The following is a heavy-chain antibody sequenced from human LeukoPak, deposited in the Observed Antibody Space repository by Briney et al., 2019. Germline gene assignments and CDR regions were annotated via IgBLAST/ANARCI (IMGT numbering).Heavy chain of an antibody. CDR1: GYTSTSYG. CDR3: ARGSLGYCSGGSCYWFDP. V-gene: IGHV1-18*01. D-gene: IGHD2-15*01. Sequence: ASVKVSCKASGYTSTSYGISWVRQAPGQGLEWMGWISAYNGNTNYAQKLQGRVTMTTDTSTSTAYMELRSLRSDDTAVYYCARGSLGYCSGGSCYWFDPWGQGTLVTVSS. CDR2: ISAYNGNT. J-gene: IGHJ5*02.